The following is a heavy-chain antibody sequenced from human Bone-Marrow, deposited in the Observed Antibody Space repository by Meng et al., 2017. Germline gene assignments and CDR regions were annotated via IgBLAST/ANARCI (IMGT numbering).Heavy chain of an antibody. CDR1: GFTFSSYA. CDR3: ARASCSTATCLDY. D-gene: IGHD2-2*01. CDR2: IRNKANSHTT. J-gene: IGHJ4*02. V-gene: IGHV3-72*01. Sequence: GESLKISCAASGFTFSSYAMHWVRQAPGKGLEWVARIRNKANSHTTEYAASVRGRFTISRDDSRASLYLQMDSLKAEDSAVYYCARASCSTATCLDYWGRGTLVTVSS.